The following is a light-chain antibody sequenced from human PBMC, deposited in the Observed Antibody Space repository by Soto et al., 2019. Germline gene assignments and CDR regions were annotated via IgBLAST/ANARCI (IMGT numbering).Light chain of an antibody. CDR2: NAD. CDR3: QQYESYSPLT. J-gene: IGKJ4*01. V-gene: IGKV1-5*01. Sequence: DIQMTQSPSTLSASVGDRVTITCRASQDINRWLAWYQQKPGKAPKILIYNADTLESGVPSRFSGSGYGTEFILTISSLQPDDFATYYCQQYESYSPLTFGGGTKVDIK. CDR1: QDINRW.